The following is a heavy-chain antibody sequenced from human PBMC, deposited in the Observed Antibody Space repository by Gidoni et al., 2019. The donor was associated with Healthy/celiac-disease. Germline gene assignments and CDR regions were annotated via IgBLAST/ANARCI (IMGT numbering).Heavy chain of an antibody. CDR1: GFTFDDYA. V-gene: IGHV3-9*01. Sequence: EVQLVESGGGLVQPGRSLRLSCAASGFTFDDYAMHWVRQAPGKGLEWVSGISWNSGCIGYADSVKGRFTISRDNAKNSLYLQMNSMRAEDTALYYCAKVVHCSSTSCSDAFDIWGQGTMVTVSS. CDR2: ISWNSGCI. J-gene: IGHJ3*02. D-gene: IGHD2-2*01. CDR3: AKVVHCSSTSCSDAFDI.